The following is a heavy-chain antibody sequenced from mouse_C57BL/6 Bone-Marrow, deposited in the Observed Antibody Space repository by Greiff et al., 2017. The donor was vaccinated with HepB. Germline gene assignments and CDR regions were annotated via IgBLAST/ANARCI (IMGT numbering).Heavy chain of an antibody. CDR2: IWRGGST. J-gene: IGHJ4*01. V-gene: IGHV2-5*01. Sequence: QVQLQQSGPGLVQPSQSLSITCTVSGFSLTSYGVHWVRQSPGKGLEWLGVIWRGGSTDYNAAFMSRLSITKDNSKTQVFFKMNSLQADDTAIYYCAKKGDGVYAMDYWGQGTSVTVSS. CDR1: GFSLTSYG. CDR3: AKKGDGVYAMDY. D-gene: IGHD1-1*02.